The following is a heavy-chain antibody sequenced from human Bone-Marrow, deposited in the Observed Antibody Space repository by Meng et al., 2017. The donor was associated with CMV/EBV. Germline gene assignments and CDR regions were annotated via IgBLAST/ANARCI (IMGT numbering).Heavy chain of an antibody. D-gene: IGHD6-13*01. CDR1: GFSLSARGVG. CDR3: ALFSHFSSSWYENPY. Sequence: GFSLSARGVGVGWIRQPPGKALEWLALIYWNDDKRYSPSLKSRLTITKDTSKNQVVLTMTNMDPVDTATYYCALFSHFSSSWYENPYWGQGTLVTVSS. V-gene: IGHV2-5*01. CDR2: IYWNDDK. J-gene: IGHJ4*02.